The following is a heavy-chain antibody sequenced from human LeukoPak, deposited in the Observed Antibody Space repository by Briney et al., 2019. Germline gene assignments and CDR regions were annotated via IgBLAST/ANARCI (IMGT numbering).Heavy chain of an antibody. Sequence: ASVKVSCKASGYTFTGYYMHWVRQAPGQGLEWMGWINPNSGGTDYAQKFPGRVTITRDVSISTAYMELSRLTSDDTAVYYCARDRPVTMLGTDFDFWGQGTPVTVSS. J-gene: IGHJ4*02. V-gene: IGHV1-2*02. CDR1: GYTFTGYY. D-gene: IGHD3-22*01. CDR2: INPNSGGT. CDR3: ARDRPVTMLGTDFDF.